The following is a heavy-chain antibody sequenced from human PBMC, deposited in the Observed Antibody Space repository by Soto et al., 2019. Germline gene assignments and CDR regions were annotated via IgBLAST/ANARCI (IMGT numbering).Heavy chain of an antibody. J-gene: IGHJ4*02. V-gene: IGHV1-24*01. CDR2: FDPEDGET. Sequence: GASVKVSCKVSGYTLTELSMHWVRQAPGKGLEWMGGFDPEDGETIYAQKFQGRVTMTEDTSADTAYMELSSLRSEDTAVYYCATVNYYDSSGYYQFDYWGQGTLVTVSS. CDR3: ATVNYYDSSGYYQFDY. D-gene: IGHD3-22*01. CDR1: GYTLTELS.